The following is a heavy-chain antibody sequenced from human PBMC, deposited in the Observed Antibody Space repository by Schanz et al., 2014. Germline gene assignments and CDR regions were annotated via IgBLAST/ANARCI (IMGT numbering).Heavy chain of an antibody. CDR1: GFSIRNHD. J-gene: IGHJ4*02. CDR2: IGTAGDT. CDR3: ARDRGYCSGGSCLTFDY. D-gene: IGHD2-15*01. Sequence: EVQLVESGGGLVQPGGSLRLSCAASGFSIRNHDMHWVRQATGAGLEWVSAIGTAGDTFYLDSVKGRFTISRDNSKNTLYLQMNTLRAEDTAVYYCARDRGYCSGGSCLTFDYWGQGTLVTGSS. V-gene: IGHV3-13*04.